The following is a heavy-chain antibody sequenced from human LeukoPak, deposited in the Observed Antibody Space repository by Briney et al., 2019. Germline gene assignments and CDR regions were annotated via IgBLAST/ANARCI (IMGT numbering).Heavy chain of an antibody. CDR3: AKAHTYQLPVYYFDY. CDR1: GFTFSSYA. Sequence: PGGSLRLSCAASGFTFSSYAMSWVRQAPGKGLEWVSAISGSGGSTYYADSVKGPFTISRDNSKNTLYLQMNSLRAEDTAVYYCAKAHTYQLPVYYFDYWGQGTLVTVSS. D-gene: IGHD2-2*01. CDR2: ISGSGGST. V-gene: IGHV3-23*01. J-gene: IGHJ4*02.